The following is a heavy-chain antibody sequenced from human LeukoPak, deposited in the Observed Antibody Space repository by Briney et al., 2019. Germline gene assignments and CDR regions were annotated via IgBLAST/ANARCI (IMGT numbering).Heavy chain of an antibody. Sequence: PSETLSLTCTVSGGSVSTYYWSWIRQPPGKGLEWIGYIFYSGSTTYNPSLKSRVTISVDTSQNQFSLILRSVTAADTAVYYCARGTTFGVVIPNYYYMDVWGKGTTVTVSS. J-gene: IGHJ6*03. CDR1: GGSVSTYY. D-gene: IGHD3-3*01. CDR3: ARGTTFGVVIPNYYYMDV. V-gene: IGHV4-59*02. CDR2: IFYSGST.